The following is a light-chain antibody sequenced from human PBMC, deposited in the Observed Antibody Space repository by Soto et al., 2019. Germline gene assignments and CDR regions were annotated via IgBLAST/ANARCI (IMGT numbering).Light chain of an antibody. V-gene: IGKV3-15*01. J-gene: IGKJ1*01. CDR2: RAR. Sequence: IVMTQSPATLCVSPGERAPLSCRAGQTIYSNVSWYQQRPGQAPSLLIYRARTRATGVPARFSGSGAGTEFTLTISGLQSDDVAHYYCQQYQKLWTFGQGTKVEIK. CDR3: QQYQKLWT. CDR1: QTIYSN.